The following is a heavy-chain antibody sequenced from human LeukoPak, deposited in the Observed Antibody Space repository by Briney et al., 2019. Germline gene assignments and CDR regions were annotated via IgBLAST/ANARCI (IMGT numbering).Heavy chain of an antibody. CDR2: IKGDGSIT. J-gene: IGHJ4*02. CDR1: GFTFSSCW. D-gene: IGHD5-24*01. CDR3: ARDGGEMATIDY. Sequence: GGSLRLSCVASGFTFSSCWMHWVRQAPGKGLVWVSHIKGDGSITTYADSVRGRFTISRDNAKNTLYLQMNSLRAEDTAVYYCARDGGEMATIDYWGQGTLVTVSS. V-gene: IGHV3-74*01.